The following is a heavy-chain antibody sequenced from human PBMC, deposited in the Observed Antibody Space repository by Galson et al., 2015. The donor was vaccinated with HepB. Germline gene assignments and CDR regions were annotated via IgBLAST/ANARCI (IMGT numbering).Heavy chain of an antibody. D-gene: IGHD3-22*01. Sequence: SLRLSCAASGFTFTTYAMSWVRQAPGKGLEWVSGISGSATSTYYAASVKGRIIISRDNSNNTLHLQMNSLRAEDTAVYYCAKPSPYYYDSSGYHYYYGVDVWGQGTTATVSS. CDR2: ISGSATST. CDR3: AKPSPYYYDSSGYHYYYGVDV. CDR1: GFTFTTYA. V-gene: IGHV3-23*01. J-gene: IGHJ6*02.